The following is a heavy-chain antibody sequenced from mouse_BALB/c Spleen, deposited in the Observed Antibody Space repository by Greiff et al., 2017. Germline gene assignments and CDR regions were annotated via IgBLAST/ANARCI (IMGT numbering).Heavy chain of an antibody. CDR3: ARGLRGAMDY. V-gene: IGHV14-3*02. Sequence: EVKLQESGAELVKPGASVKLSCTASGFNIKDTYMHWVKQRPEQGLEWIGRIDPANGNTKYDPKFQGKATITADTSSNTAYLQLSILTSEDTAVYYCARGLRGAMDYWGQGTSVTVSS. CDR2: IDPANGNT. CDR1: GFNIKDTY. J-gene: IGHJ4*01.